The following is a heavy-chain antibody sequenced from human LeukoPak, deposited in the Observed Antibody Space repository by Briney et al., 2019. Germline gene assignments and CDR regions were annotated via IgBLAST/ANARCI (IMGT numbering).Heavy chain of an antibody. D-gene: IGHD3-22*01. CDR3: ANDFPIGAFDI. CDR2: ISGSGGST. CDR1: GFTVSSNY. V-gene: IGHV3-23*01. J-gene: IGHJ3*02. Sequence: GGSLRLSCAASGFTVSSNYMSWVRQAPGKGLEWVSAISGSGGSTYYADSVKGRFTISRDNSKNTLYLQMNSLRAEDTAVYYCANDFPIGAFDIWGQGTMVTVSS.